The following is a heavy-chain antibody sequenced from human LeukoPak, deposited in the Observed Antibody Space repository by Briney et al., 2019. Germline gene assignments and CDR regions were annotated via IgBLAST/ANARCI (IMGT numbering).Heavy chain of an antibody. D-gene: IGHD1-1*01. Sequence: TSETLSLTCTVSGGSISSGDYYWSWIRQPPGKGLEWIGYIYYSGSTYYNPSLKSRVTISVDTSKNQFSLKLSSVTAADTAVYHCASGTSNNFDYWGQGTLVTVSS. CDR1: GGSISSGDYY. V-gene: IGHV4-30-4*08. CDR3: ASGTSNNFDY. J-gene: IGHJ4*02. CDR2: IYYSGST.